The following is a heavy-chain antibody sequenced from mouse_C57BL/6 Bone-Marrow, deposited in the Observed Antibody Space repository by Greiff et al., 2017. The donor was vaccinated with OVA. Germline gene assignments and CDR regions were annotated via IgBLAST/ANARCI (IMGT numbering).Heavy chain of an antibody. Sequence: EVQRVESGGGLVQPGGSMKLSCAASGFTFSDAWMDWVRQSPGKGLEWVAEISNKANNHATYYAVSVKGRFTISRDDYKSSVYLQMNSLRAKDTGIYYCTGSYSNYDCDYWGQGTTLTVSS. CDR3: TGSYSNYDCDY. J-gene: IGHJ2*01. D-gene: IGHD2-5*01. CDR2: ISNKANNHAT. CDR1: GFTFSDAW. V-gene: IGHV6-6*01.